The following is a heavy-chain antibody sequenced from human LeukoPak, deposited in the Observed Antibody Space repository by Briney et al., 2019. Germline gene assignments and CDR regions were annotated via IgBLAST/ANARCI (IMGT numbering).Heavy chain of an antibody. CDR1: GFTVSSNY. V-gene: IGHV3-21*01. Sequence: GGSLRLSCAASGFTVSSNYMSWVRQAPGKGLEWVSSISSSSSYIYYADSVKGRFTISRDNAKNSLYLQMNSLRAEDTAVYYCARDLMGDFWSGYYAYYYYGMDVWGQGTTVTVSS. CDR3: ARDLMGDFWSGYYAYYYYGMDV. J-gene: IGHJ6*02. D-gene: IGHD3-3*01. CDR2: ISSSSSYI.